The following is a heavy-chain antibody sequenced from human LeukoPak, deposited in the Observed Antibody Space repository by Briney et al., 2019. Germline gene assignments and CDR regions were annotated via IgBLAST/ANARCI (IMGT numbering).Heavy chain of an antibody. D-gene: IGHD2-21*01. Sequence: GGSLRLSCVGSGFSFGDYAMGWVRQAPGKGLEWVGFIRSKPYGGTADYAESVKGRFTISRDDSRTIAYLDMNGLKTEDSAVYHCTVQVIPSDKWFDPWGLGTPVSVSS. V-gene: IGHV3-49*04. CDR1: GFSFGDYA. CDR3: TVQVIPSDKWFDP. CDR2: IRSKPYGGTA. J-gene: IGHJ5*02.